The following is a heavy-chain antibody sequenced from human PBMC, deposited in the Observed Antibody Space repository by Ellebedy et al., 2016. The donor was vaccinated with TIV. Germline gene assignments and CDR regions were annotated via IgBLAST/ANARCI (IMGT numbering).Heavy chain of an antibody. J-gene: IGHJ4*02. Sequence: SETLSLXCTVSGGSISSSSYYWGWIRQPPGKGLEWIGSIYYSGSTYYNPSLKSRVTISVDTSKNQFSPKLSSVTAADTAVYYCASSGEYYFDYWGQGTLVTVSS. CDR1: GGSISSSSYY. CDR3: ASSGEYYFDY. D-gene: IGHD3-10*01. V-gene: IGHV4-39*01. CDR2: IYYSGST.